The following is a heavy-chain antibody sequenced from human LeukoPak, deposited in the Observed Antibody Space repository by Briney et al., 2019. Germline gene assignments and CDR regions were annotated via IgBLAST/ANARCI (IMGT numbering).Heavy chain of an antibody. J-gene: IGHJ2*01. CDR3: ARVYYDFWSGYSARYFDL. CDR1: GGSISSGDYY. V-gene: IGHV4-30-4*01. D-gene: IGHD3-3*01. CDR2: IYYSGST. Sequence: PSQTLSLTCTVSGGSISSGDYYWSWIRQPPGKGLEWIGYIYYSGSTRYNPSLKRRVTISVDTSKNQFSLKLSSVTAADTAVYYCARVYYDFWSGYSARYFDLWGRGTLVTVSS.